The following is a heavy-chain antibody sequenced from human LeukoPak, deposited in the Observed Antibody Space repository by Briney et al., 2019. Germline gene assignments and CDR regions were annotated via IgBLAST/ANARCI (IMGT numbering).Heavy chain of an antibody. D-gene: IGHD3-16*02. CDR1: EFTFSAYW. Sequence: PGESLRLSCAASEFTFSAYWMHWVRQVPGKGLVWVSRINGDGSSTSYADSVKGRFTISRDNAKNSLYLQMNSLRAEDTAVYYCARDYLGPFDYWGQGTLVTVSS. J-gene: IGHJ4*02. CDR2: INGDGSST. V-gene: IGHV3-74*01. CDR3: ARDYLGPFDY.